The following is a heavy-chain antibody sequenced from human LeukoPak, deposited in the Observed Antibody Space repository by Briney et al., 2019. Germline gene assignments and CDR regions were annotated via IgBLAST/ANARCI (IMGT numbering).Heavy chain of an antibody. J-gene: IGHJ6*02. D-gene: IGHD5-18*01. CDR3: ASRTVDTAMDYCYYGMDV. CDR2: IIPIFGTA. Sequence: SVKVSCKASGGTFSSYAISWVRQAPGQGLEWMGGIIPIFGTANYAQKFQGRVTITADESTSTAYMELSSLRSEDTAVYYCASRTVDTAMDYCYYGMDVWGQGTTVTVSS. CDR1: GGTFSSYA. V-gene: IGHV1-69*13.